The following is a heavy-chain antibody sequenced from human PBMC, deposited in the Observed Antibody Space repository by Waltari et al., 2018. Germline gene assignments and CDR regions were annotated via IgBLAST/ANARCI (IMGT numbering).Heavy chain of an antibody. V-gene: IGHV3-30-3*01. J-gene: IGHJ4*02. CDR2: ISVDGSNK. Sequence: QVQLVESGGGVVQPGRSLRLSWSATGFTFSQYAFHWVRQAPGKGLEWVAVISVDGSNKYYADAVKRRFTISRDNSKNTLYLQMNSLRAEDTAVYYCARDTVDSGYVGFYFDYWGQGTLVTVSS. CDR3: ARDTVDSGYVGFYFDY. D-gene: IGHD5-12*01. CDR1: GFTFSQYA.